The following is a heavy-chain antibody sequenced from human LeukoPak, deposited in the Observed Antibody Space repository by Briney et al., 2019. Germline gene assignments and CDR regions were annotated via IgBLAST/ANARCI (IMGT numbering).Heavy chain of an antibody. Sequence: SETLSLTCSVSGGSISNFHWSWIRQPPGKGLEWIGYIYYSGSTNYNPSLKSRVTISVDTSENQFSLKLSSVTAADTAVYYCARLDSGTFLDIWGQGTMVTVSS. V-gene: IGHV4-59*08. CDR3: ARLDSGTFLDI. CDR2: IYYSGST. CDR1: GGSISNFH. D-gene: IGHD1-26*01. J-gene: IGHJ3*02.